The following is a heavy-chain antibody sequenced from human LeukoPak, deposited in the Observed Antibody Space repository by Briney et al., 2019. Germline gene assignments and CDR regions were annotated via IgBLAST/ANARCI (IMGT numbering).Heavy chain of an antibody. D-gene: IGHD5-24*01. Sequence: GGSLRLSCAVSGFTFSGHWMFWVRQAPGKGLVWVSSTNSDGSSTGYTDSVKGRFTVSRDNAKNTLYLHMNSLRAEDTAVYYCARARWYSSDYWGQGTLVTVSS. J-gene: IGHJ4*02. CDR1: GFTFSGHW. CDR3: ARARWYSSDY. CDR2: TNSDGSST. V-gene: IGHV3-74*01.